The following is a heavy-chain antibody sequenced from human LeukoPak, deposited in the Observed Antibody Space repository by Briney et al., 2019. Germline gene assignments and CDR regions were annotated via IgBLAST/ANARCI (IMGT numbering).Heavy chain of an antibody. V-gene: IGHV1-8*01. J-gene: IGHJ4*02. CDR3: ARGLRAFGVRGVIRW. CDR1: GYTFTSYD. Sequence: ASVKVSCKASGYTFTSYDINWVRQATGQGLEWMGWMNPNSGNTGYAQKFQGRVTMTRNTSISTAYMELSSLRSEDTAVYYCARGLRAFGVRGVIRWWGQGTLVTVSS. D-gene: IGHD3-10*01. CDR2: MNPNSGNT.